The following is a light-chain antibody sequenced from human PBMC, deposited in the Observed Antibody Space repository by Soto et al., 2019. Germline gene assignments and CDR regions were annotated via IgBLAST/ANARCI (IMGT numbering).Light chain of an antibody. CDR2: DVY. V-gene: IGLV2-14*03. J-gene: IGLJ1*01. CDR3: ASYTSANTRL. Sequence: QSVLTQPASVSGSPGQSITISCAGTSSDVGGYNSVSRYQQYPGKAPKVLIYDVYNRPSGVSNRFSGSKSGNTASLTISGLQAEDEADYYCASYTSANTRLFGTGTKVTVL. CDR1: SSDVGGYNS.